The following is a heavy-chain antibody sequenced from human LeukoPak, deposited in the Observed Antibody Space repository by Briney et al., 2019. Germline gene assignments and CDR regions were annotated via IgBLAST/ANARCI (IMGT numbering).Heavy chain of an antibody. V-gene: IGHV1-46*01. CDR2: INPSGGST. CDR3: ARVSTVTSLRPHLLH. CDR1: GYTFTSYA. Sequence: ASVKVSCKASGYTFTSYAMNWVRQAPGQGLEWMGIINPSGGSTSYAQKFQGRVTMTRDTSTSTVYMELSSLRSEDTAVYYCARVSTVTSLRPHLLHWGQGTLVTVSS. D-gene: IGHD4-17*01. J-gene: IGHJ4*02.